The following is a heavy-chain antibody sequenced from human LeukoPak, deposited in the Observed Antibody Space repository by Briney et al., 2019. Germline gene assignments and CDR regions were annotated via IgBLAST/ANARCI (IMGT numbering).Heavy chain of an antibody. Sequence: ASVKVSCKASGYTFTSYGISWVRQAPGQGLEWMGWISAYNGNTNYAQKLQGRVTMTTDTSTSTAYMELRSLRSDDTAVYYCARMMTYYDFWSGYYRYYFDYWGQGTLVTVSS. CDR3: ARMMTYYDFWSGYYRYYFDY. D-gene: IGHD3-3*01. V-gene: IGHV1-18*01. CDR1: GYTFTSYG. CDR2: ISAYNGNT. J-gene: IGHJ4*02.